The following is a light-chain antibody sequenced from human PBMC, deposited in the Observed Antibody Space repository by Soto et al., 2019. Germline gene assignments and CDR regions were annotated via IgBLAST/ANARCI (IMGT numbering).Light chain of an antibody. V-gene: IGLV2-11*01. CDR3: SSYAGSYTSV. CDR2: DVS. CDR1: SSDVGGFYY. Sequence: SSLTPPRSVSRSPGQSVTNSRTGTSSDVGGFYYVSWYQQHPGKAPKLMVYDVSARPSGVPDRFSGSKSGNTASLTISGLQVEDEADYYCSSYAGSYTSVFGTGTRSPS. J-gene: IGLJ1*01.